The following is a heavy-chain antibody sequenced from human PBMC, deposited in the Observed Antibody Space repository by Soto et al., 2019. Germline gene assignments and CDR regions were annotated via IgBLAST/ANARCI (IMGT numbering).Heavy chain of an antibody. V-gene: IGHV1-69*06. CDR1: GGTFSSYS. CDR2: IIPIFGTA. Sequence: SVKVSCKASGGTFSSYSISWVRQAPGQGLEWMGGIIPIFGTANYAQKFQGRVTITADKSTSTAYMELSSLRSEDTAVYYCARVVTIFRCDGMDVWGQGATVTVSS. CDR3: ARVVTIFRCDGMDV. D-gene: IGHD3-3*01. J-gene: IGHJ6*02.